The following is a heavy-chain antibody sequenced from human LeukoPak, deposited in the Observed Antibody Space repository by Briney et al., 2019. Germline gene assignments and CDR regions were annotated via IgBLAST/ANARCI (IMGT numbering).Heavy chain of an antibody. V-gene: IGHV3-11*04. Sequence: GGSLRLSCAASGFTFSDNYMTWVRQAPGRGLEWVSYISSSGSTIYYADSVKGRFTISRDNAKNSLFLQMNSLRVEDTAVYYCARVPVVGSYHDYWGQGTLVTVSS. CDR1: GFTFSDNY. J-gene: IGHJ4*02. CDR2: ISSSGSTI. D-gene: IGHD3-10*01. CDR3: ARVPVVGSYHDY.